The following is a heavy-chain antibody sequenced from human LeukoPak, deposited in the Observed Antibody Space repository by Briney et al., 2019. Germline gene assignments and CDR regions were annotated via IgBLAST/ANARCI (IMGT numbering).Heavy chain of an antibody. CDR1: GFTFSRCA. J-gene: IGHJ4*02. D-gene: IGHD4-11*01. V-gene: IGHV3-23*01. CDR3: AKGGLTVTPPTSPDY. CDR2: ISGSGGST. Sequence: GGSLRLSCAASGFTFSRCAMSGVRRAPGKGLVCVSDISGSGGSTYYADSVKGRFTISRDNSENTLYLQMNSLRAEDTAEYYCAKGGLTVTPPTSPDYWGQGTLVTVSS.